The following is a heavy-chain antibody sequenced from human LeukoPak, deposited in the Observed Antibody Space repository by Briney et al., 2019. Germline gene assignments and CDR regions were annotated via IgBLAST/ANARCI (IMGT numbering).Heavy chain of an antibody. Sequence: SGTLSLTFAVSGGSISSSNWWSWVRQPPGKGLEWIGEIYHSGSTNYNPSLKSRVTISVDKSKNQFSLKLSSVTAADTAVYYCATPTAAAAAGTRVLGGFDAFDIWGQGTMVTVSS. V-gene: IGHV4-4*02. D-gene: IGHD6-13*01. CDR1: GGSISSSNW. CDR2: IYHSGST. CDR3: ATPTAAAAAGTRVLGGFDAFDI. J-gene: IGHJ3*02.